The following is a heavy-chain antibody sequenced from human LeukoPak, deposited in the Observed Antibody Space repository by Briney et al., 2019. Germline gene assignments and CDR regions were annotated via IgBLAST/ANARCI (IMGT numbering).Heavy chain of an antibody. Sequence: ASVKVSCKASGYTFTSYGISWVRQAPGQGLEWMGWISTYNGDTNYAQKLQGRVTMTTDTSTNTAYMELRSLRSDDTAVYYCAREGLGELTLDYWGQGTLVTVSS. CDR1: GYTFTSYG. V-gene: IGHV1-18*01. CDR2: ISTYNGDT. CDR3: AREGLGELTLDY. J-gene: IGHJ4*02. D-gene: IGHD3-16*01.